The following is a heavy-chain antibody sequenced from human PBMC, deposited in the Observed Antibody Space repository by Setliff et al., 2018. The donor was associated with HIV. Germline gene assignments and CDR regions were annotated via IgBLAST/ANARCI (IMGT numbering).Heavy chain of an antibody. J-gene: IGHJ4*02. CDR3: ARASYFNFWGVPGCFDY. Sequence: SETMSLTCNVYGGSVTSGNFYWGWIRQPPGKGLEWIGSFHDSWSASYNPSLRRRVTISVDAAKNQLSLTLTSVTASDTAVYYCARASYFNFWGVPGCFDYWGQGTLVTVSS. V-gene: IGHV4-39*01. CDR1: GGSVTSGNFY. CDR2: FHDSWSA. D-gene: IGHD3-3*01.